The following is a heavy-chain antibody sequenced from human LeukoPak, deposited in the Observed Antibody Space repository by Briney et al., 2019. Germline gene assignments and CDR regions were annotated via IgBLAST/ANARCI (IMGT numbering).Heavy chain of an antibody. CDR1: GYTFSSYA. J-gene: IGHJ4*02. D-gene: IGHD2-2*01. CDR2: ISGSGGST. Sequence: PGGSLRLSCAASGYTFSSYAMSWVRQAPGKGLEWVSAISGSGGSTYYADSVKGRFTISRDNSKNTLYLQMNSLRAEDTAVYYCANGRGYCSSTSCYDVYFDYWGQGTLVTVSS. CDR3: ANGRGYCSSTSCYDVYFDY. V-gene: IGHV3-23*01.